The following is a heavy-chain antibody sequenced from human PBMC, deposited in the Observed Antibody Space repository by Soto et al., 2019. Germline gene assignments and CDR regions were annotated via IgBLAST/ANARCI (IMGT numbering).Heavy chain of an antibody. D-gene: IGHD5-18*01. Sequence: GGALRLSCAASGFTVTNYARTWVPQAPGKGLEWVEHISGRGGNTYYADSVKGRFTISRDNPKLTLYLQMNSLRAEHTAIYFCAKDRGYDYGPPFHYWCQGTLVTVCS. CDR3: AKDRGYDYGPPFHY. J-gene: IGHJ4*01. CDR1: GFTVTNYA. CDR2: ISGRGGNT. V-gene: IGHV3-23*01.